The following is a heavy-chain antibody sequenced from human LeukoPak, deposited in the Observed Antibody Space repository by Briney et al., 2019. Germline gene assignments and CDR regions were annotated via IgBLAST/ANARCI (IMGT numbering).Heavy chain of an antibody. CDR1: GFTFSSYG. J-gene: IGHJ6*03. CDR2: IWYDGINK. CDR3: ARGEGYMDV. Sequence: GRSLRLSCAASGFTFSSYGMHWVRQAPGKGLEWVAVIWYDGINKYYADSVKGRFTISRDNSKNTLYLQMNSLRAEDTAVYYCARGEGYMDVWGKGTTVTVSS. V-gene: IGHV3-33*01.